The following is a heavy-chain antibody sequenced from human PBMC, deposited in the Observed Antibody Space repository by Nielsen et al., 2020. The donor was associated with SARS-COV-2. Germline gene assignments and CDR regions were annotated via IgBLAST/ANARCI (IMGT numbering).Heavy chain of an antibody. D-gene: IGHD3-10*01. J-gene: IGHJ6*02. CDR3: ARGREGKLLWFGELVAHYGMDV. CDR1: GFTFSDYY. CDR2: ISSSGSTI. V-gene: IGHV3-11*04. Sequence: GGSLRLSCAASGFTFSDYYMSWIRQAPGKGLEWVSYISSSGSTIYYADSVKGRFTISRDNAKNSLYLQMNSLRAEDTAVYYCARGREGKLLWFGELVAHYGMDVWGQGTTVTVSS.